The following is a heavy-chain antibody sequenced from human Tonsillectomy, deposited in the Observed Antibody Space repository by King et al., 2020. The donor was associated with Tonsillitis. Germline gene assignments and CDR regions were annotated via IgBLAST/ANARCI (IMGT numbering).Heavy chain of an antibody. D-gene: IGHD5-12*01. CDR3: ARDRSSGFVIYVMDV. Sequence: VQLVESGGGVVQPGRSLRLSCSASGLTFSSYVMHWVRQAPGKGLEWVAVISYDESNKYYADSVKGRFTISRDNSKNTLNLQMNSLRAEDTALYYCARDRSSGFVIYVMDVWGQGTTVTVSS. CDR1: GLTFSSYV. V-gene: IGHV3-33*05. CDR2: ISYDESNK. J-gene: IGHJ6*02.